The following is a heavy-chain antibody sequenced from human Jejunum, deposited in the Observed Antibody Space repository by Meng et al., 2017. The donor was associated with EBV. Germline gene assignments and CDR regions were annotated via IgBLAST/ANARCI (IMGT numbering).Heavy chain of an antibody. D-gene: IGHD1-14*01. J-gene: IGHJ4*02. V-gene: IGHV4-4*02. CDR1: TDFSSSSEW. CDR2: INQVGST. Sequence: LQTSGPGLGTASWTMSSRWAVSTDFSSSSEWWRWVRHPPGKGLEWLGDINQVGSTYYNPYLKRRVTISIDTSKRQFSLRLNSMTAADTAVYYCARASSESLLDYWGQGTLVTVSS. CDR3: ARASSESLLDY.